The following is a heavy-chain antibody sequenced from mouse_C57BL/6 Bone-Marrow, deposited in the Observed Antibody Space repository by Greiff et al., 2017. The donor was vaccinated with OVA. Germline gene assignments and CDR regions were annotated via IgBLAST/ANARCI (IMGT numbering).Heavy chain of an antibody. J-gene: IGHJ2*01. CDR2: INPYNGGT. D-gene: IGHD1-1*01. CDR1: GYTFTDYY. V-gene: IGHV1-19*01. CDR3: ARDSITTVVANFDY. Sequence: EVKLVESGPVLVKPGASVKMSCKASGYTFTDYYMNWVKQSHGKSLEWIGVINPYNGGTSYNQKFKGKATLTVDKSSSTAYMELNSLTSEDSAVYYCARDSITTVVANFDYWGQGTTLTVSS.